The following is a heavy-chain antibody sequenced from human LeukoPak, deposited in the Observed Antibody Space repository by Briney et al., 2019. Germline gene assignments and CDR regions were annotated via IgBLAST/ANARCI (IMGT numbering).Heavy chain of an antibody. J-gene: IGHJ6*02. V-gene: IGHV3-15*01. CDR1: GFTFSNAW. D-gene: IGHD4-11*01. CDR3: ARSVTMTTSMSVYYGMDV. Sequence: GGSLRLSCAASGFTFSNAWMTWVRQAPGKGLEWVGRIKSKTDGGAADYAAPVKGRFTISRDDSKNTLYLQMNSLRAEDTAVYYCARSVTMTTSMSVYYGMDVWGQGTTVTVSS. CDR2: IKSKTDGGAA.